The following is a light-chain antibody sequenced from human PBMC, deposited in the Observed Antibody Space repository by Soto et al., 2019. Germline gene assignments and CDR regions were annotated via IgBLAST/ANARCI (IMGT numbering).Light chain of an antibody. V-gene: IGLV2-23*01. CDR3: CSFAGSSAFYI. CDR2: EGN. CDR1: SSDVGSYNL. Sequence: QSVLTQPASVSGSPGQSITISCTGTSSDVGSYNLVSCYQQHPGKAPKLMVYEGNKRPSEISNRFSGSKSGNTASLTISGLQAEDEADYYCCSFAGSSAFYIFGTGTKLTVL. J-gene: IGLJ1*01.